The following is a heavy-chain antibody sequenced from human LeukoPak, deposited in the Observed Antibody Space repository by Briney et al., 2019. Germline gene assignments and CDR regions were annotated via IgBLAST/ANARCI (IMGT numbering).Heavy chain of an antibody. CDR3: ARVVVVPAIWFDP. CDR1: GGSISSYY. J-gene: IGHJ5*02. V-gene: IGHV4-59*01. Sequence: TSETLSLTCTVSGGSISSYYWSWIRQPTGKGLEWIGYIYYSGSTNYHPSLKSRVTISVDTSKNQFSLKLSSVTAADTAVYYCARVVVVPAIWFDPWGQGTLVTVSS. D-gene: IGHD2-2*01. CDR2: IYYSGST.